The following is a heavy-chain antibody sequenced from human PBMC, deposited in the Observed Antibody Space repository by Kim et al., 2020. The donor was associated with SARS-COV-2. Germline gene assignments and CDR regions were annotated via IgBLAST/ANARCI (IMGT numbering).Heavy chain of an antibody. J-gene: IGHJ5*02. D-gene: IGHD6-13*01. V-gene: IGHV4-4*07. CDR3: ARDLAAAGHNWFDP. Sequence: HTPKSRVTMAVETTKNQFSLKLSSVTAADTAVYYCARDLAAAGHNWFDPWGQGILVTVSS.